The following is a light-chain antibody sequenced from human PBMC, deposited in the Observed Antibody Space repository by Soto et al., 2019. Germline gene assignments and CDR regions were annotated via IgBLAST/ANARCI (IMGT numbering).Light chain of an antibody. Sequence: EIVWTQSPGTLSLSPGERATLSCRASQSVSSNYLAWYQRKPGQAPRLLIYGASNRATGIPNRFSGSGSGTDVALTITILEPEDFVVYYCQQYGSAPPTFGQGNTVEI. CDR3: QQYGSAPPT. V-gene: IGKV3-20*01. CDR1: QSVSSNY. J-gene: IGKJ1*01. CDR2: GAS.